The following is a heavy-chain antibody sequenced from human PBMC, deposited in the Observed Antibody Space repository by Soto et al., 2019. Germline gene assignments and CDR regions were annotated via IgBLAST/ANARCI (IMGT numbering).Heavy chain of an antibody. CDR1: GFTFSSYG. V-gene: IGHV3-30*18. CDR2: TSYDGSNK. Sequence: PGGSLRLSCAASGFTFSSYGMHWVRQAPGKGLEWVAVTSYDGSNKYYADSVKGRFTISRDNSKNTLYLQMNSLRAEDTAVYYCAKDNEYYYDSSGYYLDYWGQGTLVTDSS. J-gene: IGHJ4*02. D-gene: IGHD3-22*01. CDR3: AKDNEYYYDSSGYYLDY.